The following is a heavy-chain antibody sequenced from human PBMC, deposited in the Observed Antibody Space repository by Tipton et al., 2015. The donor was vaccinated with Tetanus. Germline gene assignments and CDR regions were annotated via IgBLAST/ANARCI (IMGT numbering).Heavy chain of an antibody. D-gene: IGHD3-22*01. CDR2: IYYSGST. V-gene: IGHV4-59*01. Sequence: TLSLTCTVSGGSISSYYWSWIRQPPGKGLEWIGYIYYSGSTNYNPSLKGRVTISVDTSKNQFSLKLSSVTAADTAVYYCARAYYYDSSGNYYFDYWGQGTLVTVSS. J-gene: IGHJ4*02. CDR1: GGSISSYY. CDR3: ARAYYYDSSGNYYFDY.